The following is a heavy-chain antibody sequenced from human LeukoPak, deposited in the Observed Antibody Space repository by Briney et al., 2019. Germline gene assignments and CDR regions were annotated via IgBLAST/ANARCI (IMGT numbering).Heavy chain of an antibody. Sequence: ASVRVSCKASGYTFTGYYMHWVRQAPGQGLEWMGWINPNSGGTNYAQKFQGRVTITADKSTSTAYMELSSLRSEDTAVYYCASDSSADGVDYWGQGTLVTVSS. J-gene: IGHJ4*02. V-gene: IGHV1-2*02. CDR1: GYTFTGYY. CDR3: ASDSSADGVDY. D-gene: IGHD3-22*01. CDR2: INPNSGGT.